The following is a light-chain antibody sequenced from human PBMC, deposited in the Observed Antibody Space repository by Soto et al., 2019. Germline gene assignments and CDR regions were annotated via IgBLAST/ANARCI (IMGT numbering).Light chain of an antibody. V-gene: IGKV1-39*01. CDR1: QGVSTY. CDR3: QQSYKTPHT. CDR2: AAS. Sequence: DIQMTQSPSSLSASVGDRVTITCRASQGVSTYLLWYQQTQGKPPKLLIYAASTLLSGVASRFSGSGSRTNFPPTISSLQPEYVATYYCQQSYKTPHTFGQGTKLETK. J-gene: IGKJ2*01.